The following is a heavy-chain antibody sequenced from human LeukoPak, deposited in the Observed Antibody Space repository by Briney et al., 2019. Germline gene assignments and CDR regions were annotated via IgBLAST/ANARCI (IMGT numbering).Heavy chain of an antibody. CDR2: ISYDGSNK. J-gene: IGHJ6*02. D-gene: IGHD6-25*01. Sequence: GGSLRLSCAASGFTFSSYGMHWVRQATGKGLEWVAVISYDGSNKYYADSVKGRFTISRDNSKNTLYLQMNSLRAEDTAVYYCAKDSEPLAAPYYYYGMDVWGQGTTVTVSS. CDR3: AKDSEPLAAPYYYYGMDV. CDR1: GFTFSSYG. V-gene: IGHV3-30*18.